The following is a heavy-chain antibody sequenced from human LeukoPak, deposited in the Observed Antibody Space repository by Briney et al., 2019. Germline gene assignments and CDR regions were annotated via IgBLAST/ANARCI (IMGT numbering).Heavy chain of an antibody. Sequence: ASVNVSCKASGSTFTSYSMHWVRQAPGQGLEWMGIINPSGGSTSYAQKFQGRLTMTRDTSTSTVYMELSSLRSEDTAVYYCARDFQNYYDMRGDYRGQGTLVADCS. CDR3: ARDFQNYYDMRGDY. CDR1: GSTFTSYS. CDR2: INPSGGST. J-gene: IGHJ4*02. V-gene: IGHV1-46*01. D-gene: IGHD3-22*01.